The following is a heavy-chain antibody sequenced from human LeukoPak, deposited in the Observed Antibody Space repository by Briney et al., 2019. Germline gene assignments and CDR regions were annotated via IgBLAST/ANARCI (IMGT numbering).Heavy chain of an antibody. V-gene: IGHV3-48*01. CDR3: ARSGLYSSSWYFDY. CDR2: ISSSSSTI. CDR1: GFTLSSYS. J-gene: IGHJ4*02. D-gene: IGHD6-13*01. Sequence: GGSLRLSCAASGFTLSSYSMNWVRQAPGKGLEGVSYISSSSSTIYYADSVKGRFTISRDNAKNSLYLQMNSLRAEDTAVYYCARSGLYSSSWYFDYWGQGTLVTVSS.